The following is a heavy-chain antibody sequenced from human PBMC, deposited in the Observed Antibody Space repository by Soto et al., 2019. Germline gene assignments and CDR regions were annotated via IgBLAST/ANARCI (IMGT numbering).Heavy chain of an antibody. CDR1: GYTFTSYA. J-gene: IGHJ4*02. Sequence: QVQLVQSGAEEKKPGASVKVSCKASGYTFTSYAMHWVRQSPGQRLEWMGWINAGNGNTKYSQKFQGRVTITRDTSASTANMELSSLRSEDTAVYYCACSGSYWGIDCWCQGTLVTVSS. V-gene: IGHV1-3*05. CDR3: ACSGSYWGIDC. D-gene: IGHD1-26*01. CDR2: INAGNGNT.